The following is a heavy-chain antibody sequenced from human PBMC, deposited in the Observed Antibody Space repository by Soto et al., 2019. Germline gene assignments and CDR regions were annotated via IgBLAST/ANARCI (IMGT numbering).Heavy chain of an antibody. CDR2: ITPFNGNT. CDR3: ARSGGSYSHDAFDI. Sequence: GASVKVSCKASGYTFTYRYLHWVRQAPGQALEWMGWITPFNGNTNYAQKFQDRVTITRDRSMSTAYMELSSLRSEDTAMYYCARSGGSYSHDAFDIWGQGTMVTVSS. D-gene: IGHD1-26*01. J-gene: IGHJ3*02. V-gene: IGHV1-45*02. CDR1: GYTFTYRY.